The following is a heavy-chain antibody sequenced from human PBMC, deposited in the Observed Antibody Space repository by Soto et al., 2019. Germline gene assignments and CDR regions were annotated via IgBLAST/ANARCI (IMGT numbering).Heavy chain of an antibody. D-gene: IGHD1-26*01. CDR3: TTGVGTNAMDV. CDR1: GFTFNKAW. CDR2: IKRKTDGGTT. J-gene: IGHJ6*02. V-gene: IGHV3-15*07. Sequence: GSLRLSCAASGFTFNKAWMNWVRQAPGKGLEWVGRIKRKTDGGTTDSAAPVKGRFTISRDDAKNTLYLQMNSLKTEDTGVYFCTTGVGTNAMDVWGQGTTVTVSS.